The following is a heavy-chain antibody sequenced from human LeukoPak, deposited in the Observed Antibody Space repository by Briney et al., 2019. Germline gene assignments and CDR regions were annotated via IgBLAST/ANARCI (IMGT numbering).Heavy chain of an antibody. CDR1: GFTFSRYS. Sequence: GGSLRLSCAASGFTFSRYSMNWVRQAPGKGLEWVSSISSSSSFIYYADSVKGRFTISRDNAKNSLYLQMNSLRAEDTAVYYCARDPPLGSCSTISCPHLDYWGQGTLVTVPS. CDR3: ARDPPLGSCSTISCPHLDY. D-gene: IGHD2-2*01. CDR2: ISSSSSFI. J-gene: IGHJ4*02. V-gene: IGHV3-21*01.